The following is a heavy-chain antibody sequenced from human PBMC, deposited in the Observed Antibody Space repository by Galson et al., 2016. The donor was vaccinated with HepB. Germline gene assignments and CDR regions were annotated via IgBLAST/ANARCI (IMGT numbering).Heavy chain of an antibody. D-gene: IGHD6-19*01. Sequence: SVKVSCKASGYTFTSYGISWVRQAPGQRLEWMGWISAYNGNTNYAQKLQGRVTMTTDTSTSTAYMELRSLRSDDTAVYYCARDRHQYSSGWYVGGTDVWGQGTTVTVSS. CDR1: GYTFTSYG. J-gene: IGHJ6*02. V-gene: IGHV1-18*01. CDR3: ARDRHQYSSGWYVGGTDV. CDR2: ISAYNGNT.